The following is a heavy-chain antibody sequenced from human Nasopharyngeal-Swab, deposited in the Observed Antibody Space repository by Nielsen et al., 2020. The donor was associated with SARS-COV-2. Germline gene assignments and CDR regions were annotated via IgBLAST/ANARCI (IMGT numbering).Heavy chain of an antibody. D-gene: IGHD3-22*01. J-gene: IGHJ5*02. V-gene: IGHV3-21*01. CDR3: ARDKNYYDSSGYGNWFDP. Sequence: GESLKISCAASGFTFSTYSMNWVRQAPGKGLEWVSSISSSSNYIYYADSVKGRFTISRDNAKNSLYLQMNSLRAEDTAVYYCARDKNYYDSSGYGNWFDPWGQGTLVTVSS. CDR2: ISSSSNYI. CDR1: GFTFSTYS.